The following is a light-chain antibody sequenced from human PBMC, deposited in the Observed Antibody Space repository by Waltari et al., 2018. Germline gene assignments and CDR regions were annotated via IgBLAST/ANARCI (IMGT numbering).Light chain of an antibody. J-gene: IGKJ4*01. Sequence: EIVMTQSPLSLPVTAGEPASISCRSSQSLLQSNGNNHLDWHLQKPGQSPQLLIYLGSNRAPGVPDRFSGSGSGTDFTLKISRVEAEDVGVYYCMQTLQTPLTFGGGTKVEI. CDR3: MQTLQTPLT. CDR1: QSLLQSNGNNH. CDR2: LGS. V-gene: IGKV2-28*01.